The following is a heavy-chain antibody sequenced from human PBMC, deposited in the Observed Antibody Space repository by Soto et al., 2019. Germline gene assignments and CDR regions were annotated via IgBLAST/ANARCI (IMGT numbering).Heavy chain of an antibody. V-gene: IGHV3-23*01. CDR2: MSGSGGTA. CDR1: GFTFSSYA. D-gene: IGHD3-3*01. CDR3: AKGPIFGVENISDY. J-gene: IGHJ4*02. Sequence: EVQLLESGGGLVQPGGSLRLCCAASGFTFSSYAMSWVRQAPGKGLEWVSGMSGSGGTAYYRDSGKGRFTISRDNSKQTLYLQMNSLRAEDTALYYCAKGPIFGVENISDYWGQGTLVIVSS.